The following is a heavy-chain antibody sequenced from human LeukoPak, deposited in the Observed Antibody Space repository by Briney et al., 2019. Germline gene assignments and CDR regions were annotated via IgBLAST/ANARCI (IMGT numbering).Heavy chain of an antibody. CDR1: GFTSSSYA. J-gene: IGHJ4*02. D-gene: IGHD3-10*01. Sequence: GGSLRLSCAASGFTSSSYAMSWVRQAPGKGLEWVSAISGSGGSTYYADSVKGRFTISRDNSKNTLYLQMNSLRAEDTAVYYCAKASIYGSGSYYPRGVDYWGQGTLVTVSS. CDR3: AKASIYGSGSYYPRGVDY. V-gene: IGHV3-23*01. CDR2: ISGSGGST.